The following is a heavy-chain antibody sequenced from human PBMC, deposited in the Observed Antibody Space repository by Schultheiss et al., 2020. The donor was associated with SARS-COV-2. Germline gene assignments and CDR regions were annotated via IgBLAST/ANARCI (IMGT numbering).Heavy chain of an antibody. Sequence: GESLKISCAASGFTFSSYSMNWVRQAPGKGLEWVSSISSSSSYIYYADSVKGRFTISRDNSKNTLYLQMNSLRAEDTAVYYCARDLVYSYRREYYFDYWGQGTLVTVSS. D-gene: IGHD5-18*01. J-gene: IGHJ4*02. CDR2: ISSSSSYI. CDR1: GFTFSSYS. CDR3: ARDLVYSYRREYYFDY. V-gene: IGHV3-21*01.